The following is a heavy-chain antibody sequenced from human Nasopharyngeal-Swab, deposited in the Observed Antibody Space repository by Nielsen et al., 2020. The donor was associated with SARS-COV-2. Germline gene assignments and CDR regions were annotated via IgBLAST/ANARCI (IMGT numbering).Heavy chain of an antibody. V-gene: IGHV3-9*01. CDR3: AKDNGSGWYEFDY. Sequence: SLKISCAASGFTFDDYAMHWVRQAPGKGLEWVSGISWNSGSTGYADSVKGRFTISRDNAKNSLYLQVNSLRAEDTALYYCAKDNGSGWYEFDYWGQGTLVTVSS. CDR2: ISWNSGST. D-gene: IGHD6-19*01. CDR1: GFTFDDYA. J-gene: IGHJ4*02.